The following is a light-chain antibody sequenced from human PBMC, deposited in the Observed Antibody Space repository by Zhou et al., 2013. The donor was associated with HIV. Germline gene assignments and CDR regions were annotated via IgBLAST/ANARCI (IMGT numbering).Light chain of an antibody. Sequence: DIQMTQSPSSLSASIGDRVTITCRASLDIRNDLGWYQQKVGKAPKRLIYAASNLQSGVPSRFSAGGSGTEFNLTISSLQAEDVATYYCLQHNTYPXTFGPGTKVDIK. V-gene: IGKV1-17*01. CDR3: LQHNTYPXT. J-gene: IGKJ3*01. CDR2: AAS. CDR1: LDIRND.